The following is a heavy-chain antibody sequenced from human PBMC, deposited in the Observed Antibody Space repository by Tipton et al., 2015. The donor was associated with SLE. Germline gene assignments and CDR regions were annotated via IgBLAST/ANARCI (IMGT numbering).Heavy chain of an antibody. CDR1: GGSISSPAYS. CDR2: IYHSVST. Sequence: LRLSCTVSGGSISSPAYSWNWIRQPPGKGLEWIGSIYHSVSTSYNPSLKSRVTISVDTSKNQFSLKLSSVTAADTAVYFCARGYCSDGVCYGFGFFDYWGQGNLVTVSS. J-gene: IGHJ4*02. CDR3: ARGYCSDGVCYGFGFFDY. D-gene: IGHD2-8*01. V-gene: IGHV4-30-2*01.